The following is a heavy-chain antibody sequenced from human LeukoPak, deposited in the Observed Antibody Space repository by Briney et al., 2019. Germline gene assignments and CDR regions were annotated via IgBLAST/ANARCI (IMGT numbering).Heavy chain of an antibody. CDR3: ARKYYDFWSGFNYYYMDV. CDR2: ISSSSSTI. J-gene: IGHJ6*03. D-gene: IGHD3-3*01. Sequence: PGGSLRLSCEASGFTFNTYSMNWVRQVPGKGLEWVSYISSSSSTIYYADSVKGRFTISRDNAKNSLYLQMNSLRAEDTAVYYCARKYYDFWSGFNYYYMDVWGKGTTVTVSS. CDR1: GFTFNTYS. V-gene: IGHV3-48*01.